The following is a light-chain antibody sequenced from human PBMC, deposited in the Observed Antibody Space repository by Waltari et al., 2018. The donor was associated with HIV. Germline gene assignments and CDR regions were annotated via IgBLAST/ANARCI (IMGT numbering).Light chain of an antibody. J-gene: IGKJ1*01. V-gene: IGKV3-20*01. CDR2: GAS. CDR1: QSISSTY. CDR3: QQYGTSPWT. Sequence: EVVLTQSPGTLSLSPGERATLPCRASQSISSTYLAWYQQKLGQAPKFLIYGASSRATGIPDRFSGSGSGTDFTLTISRLEPEDFAVYYCQQYGTSPWTFGQGTRVEIK.